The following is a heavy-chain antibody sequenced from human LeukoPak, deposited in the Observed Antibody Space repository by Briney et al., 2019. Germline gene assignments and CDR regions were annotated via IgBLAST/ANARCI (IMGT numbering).Heavy chain of an antibody. CDR3: ARVISGTWLWF. D-gene: IGHD1-14*01. CDR2: IIPTLEIA. J-gene: IGHJ4*02. CDR1: GGTFSSYA. Sequence: ASVKVSFKAPGGTFSSYAISWVRQAPGQGLEWMGRIIPTLEIANYAQKFQGRATITADKSTSTAYMELSSLRPEDTAVYYCARVISGTWLWFWGQGTLVTVSS. V-gene: IGHV1-69*04.